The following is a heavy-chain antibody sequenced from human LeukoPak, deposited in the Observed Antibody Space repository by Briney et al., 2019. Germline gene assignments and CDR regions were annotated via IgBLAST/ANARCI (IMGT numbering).Heavy chain of an antibody. CDR1: VDSVSSNSAA. D-gene: IGHD4-17*01. CDR2: TYYRTKWYN. J-gene: IGHJ6*03. CDR3: AREGRATTVTTDYYYYMDV. V-gene: IGHV6-1*01. Sequence: SQTLSLTCAISVDSVSSNSAAWNWIRQSPSRGLEWRGRTYYRTKWYNDYAVSVKSRITINPDTSKNQFCLQLNSVTPEDTAVYYCAREGRATTVTTDYYYYMDVWGKGTTVTVSS.